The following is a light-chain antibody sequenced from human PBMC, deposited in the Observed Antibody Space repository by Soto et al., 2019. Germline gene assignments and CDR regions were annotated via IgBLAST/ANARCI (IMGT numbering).Light chain of an antibody. Sequence: EIVLTQSPGTLSLSPGERATLSCRASQTVSSNKLAWYQQKPGQAPRLLIYGASSRATGVPDRFSGSGSGTDFTFTISRLEPEDFAVYYCQQYHSSLTFGPGTRLDIK. J-gene: IGKJ3*01. CDR2: GAS. CDR3: QQYHSSLT. V-gene: IGKV3-20*01. CDR1: QTVSSNK.